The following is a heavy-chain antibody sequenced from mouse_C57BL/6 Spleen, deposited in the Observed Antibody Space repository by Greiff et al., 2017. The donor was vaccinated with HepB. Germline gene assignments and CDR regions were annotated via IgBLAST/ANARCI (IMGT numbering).Heavy chain of an antibody. V-gene: IGHV5-16*01. CDR2: INYDGSST. CDR1: GFTFSDYY. D-gene: IGHD2-3*01. J-gene: IGHJ2*01. CDR3: AREGYDGYYYFDY. Sequence: EVKLVESEGGLVQPGSSMKLSCTASGFTFSDYYMAWVRQVPEKGLEWVANINYDGSSTYYLDSLKSRFIISRDNAKNILYLQMSSLKSEDTATYYCAREGYDGYYYFDYWGQGTTLTVSS.